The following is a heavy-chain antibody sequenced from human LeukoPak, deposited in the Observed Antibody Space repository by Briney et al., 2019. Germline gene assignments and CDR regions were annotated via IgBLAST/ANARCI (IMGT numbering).Heavy chain of an antibody. D-gene: IGHD4-17*01. J-gene: IGHJ5*02. CDR2: IIPILGIA. V-gene: IGHV1-69*04. Sequence: PVKVSCKAYGGTFSSYAISWVRQAPGQGLEWMGRIIPILGIANYTQKFQGRVTITADKSTSTAYMELSSLRSEDTAVYYCASCGDYGDYWFDPWGQGTLVTVSS. CDR3: ASCGDYGDYWFDP. CDR1: GGTFSSYA.